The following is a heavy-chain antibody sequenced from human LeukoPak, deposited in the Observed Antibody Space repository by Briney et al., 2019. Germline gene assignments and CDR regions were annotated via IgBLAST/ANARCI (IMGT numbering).Heavy chain of an antibody. D-gene: IGHD3-22*01. J-gene: IGHJ5*02. CDR3: ARGTTYYYDSSGYNWFDP. CDR2: IIPIFGTA. Sequence: SVKVSCKASGGTFSSYAISWVRQAPGQGLEWMGGIIPIFGTANYAQRFQGRVTITADESTSTAYMELSSLRSEDTAVYYCARGTTYYYDSSGYNWFDPWGQGTLVTVSS. CDR1: GGTFSSYA. V-gene: IGHV1-69*13.